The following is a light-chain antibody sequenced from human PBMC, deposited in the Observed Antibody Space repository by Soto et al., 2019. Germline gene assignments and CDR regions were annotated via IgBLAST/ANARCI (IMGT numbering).Light chain of an antibody. Sequence: IQMTQSPSSLSASVGDRVTITCQASRDIDNYLNWYQQKPGKAPNLLIYDASNLETGVPLRFSGSRSRTHFTLTISSLQPEYIGTYYCHQYDNRPFTFGQGTKLEIK. V-gene: IGKV1-33*01. CDR2: DAS. J-gene: IGKJ2*01. CDR3: HQYDNRPFT. CDR1: RDIDNY.